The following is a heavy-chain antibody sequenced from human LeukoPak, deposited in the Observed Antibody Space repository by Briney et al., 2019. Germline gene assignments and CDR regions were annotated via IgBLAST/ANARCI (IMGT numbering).Heavy chain of an antibody. CDR2: IYHSGST. CDR1: GYSISSGYY. V-gene: IGHV4-38-2*02. Sequence: SETLSLTCTVSGYSISSGYYWGWIRQPPGKGLEWIGSIYHSGSTYYNPSLKSRVTLSIDTSKNQFSLKLSSVTAADTAVYYCARSILRYYYAASGYYPYFFDYWGQGMLVTVSS. CDR3: ARSILRYYYAASGYYPYFFDY. D-gene: IGHD3-22*01. J-gene: IGHJ4*02.